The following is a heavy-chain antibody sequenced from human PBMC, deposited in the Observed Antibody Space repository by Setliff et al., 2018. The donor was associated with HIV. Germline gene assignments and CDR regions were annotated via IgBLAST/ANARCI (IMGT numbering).Heavy chain of an antibody. CDR3: ARVSKSSPDAFDI. CDR2: IYAAGST. Sequence: GGSLRLSCAASGFVFSDHSLHWVRQAPGKGLEWVSVIYAAGSTYYADSVKGRFTISRHNSKNTLYLQLNSLRAEDTAVYYCARVSKSSPDAFDIWGQGTMVTVSS. V-gene: IGHV3-53*04. D-gene: IGHD6-13*01. J-gene: IGHJ3*02. CDR1: GFVFSDHS.